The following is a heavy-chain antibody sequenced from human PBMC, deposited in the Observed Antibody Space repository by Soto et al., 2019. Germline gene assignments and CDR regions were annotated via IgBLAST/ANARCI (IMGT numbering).Heavy chain of an antibody. CDR2: ISSGSSTI. J-gene: IGHJ4*02. V-gene: IGHV3-48*01. D-gene: IGHD3-10*01. Sequence: GGSLRLSCAASGFTFNTYSMNWVRQAPGKGLEWLSFISSGSSTIYYADSVKGRFTISRDNAKNSLYLQMNSLSVEDTAVYYCARDYNANYWGQGTLVTVSS. CDR1: GFTFNTYS. CDR3: ARDYNANY.